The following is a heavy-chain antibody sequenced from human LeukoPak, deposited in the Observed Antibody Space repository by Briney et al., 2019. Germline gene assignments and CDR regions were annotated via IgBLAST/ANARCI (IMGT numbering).Heavy chain of an antibody. CDR1: GGSISNYY. V-gene: IGHV4-59*01. D-gene: IGHD6-13*01. Sequence: SETLSLTCTVSGGSISNYYWTWIRRPPGKGLEWIAYMYYSGSTNYNPSLKSRVTISVDTSKNQFSLKLSSVTVADTAVYYCARIKGLHSSPTHYYYMDVWGKGTTVTVSS. CDR3: ARIKGLHSSPTHYYYMDV. J-gene: IGHJ6*03. CDR2: MYYSGST.